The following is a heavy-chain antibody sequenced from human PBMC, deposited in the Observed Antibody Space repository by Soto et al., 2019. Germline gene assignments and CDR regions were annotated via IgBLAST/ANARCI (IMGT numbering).Heavy chain of an antibody. CDR2: ISYDGSNK. CDR1: GFTFSSYG. J-gene: IGHJ6*02. D-gene: IGHD1-26*01. CDR3: AKGQRSGSYYYYGMDV. Sequence: PGGSLRLSCAASGFTFSSYGMHWVRQAPGKGLEWVAVISYDGSNKYYADSVKGRFTISRDNSKNTLYLQMNSLRAEDTAVYYCAKGQRSGSYYYYGMDVWGQGTTVTVSS. V-gene: IGHV3-30*18.